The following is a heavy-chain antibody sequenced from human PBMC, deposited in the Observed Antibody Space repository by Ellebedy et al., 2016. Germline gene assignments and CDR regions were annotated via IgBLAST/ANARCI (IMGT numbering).Heavy chain of an antibody. CDR2: IKQDGSEK. CDR3: ARDALDSSGWYSDFDY. J-gene: IGHJ4*02. V-gene: IGHV3-7*01. CDR1: GFTVSSYW. D-gene: IGHD6-19*01. Sequence: GGSLRLSCAASGFTVSSYWMSWVRQAPGKGLEWVANIKQDGSEKYYVDSVKGRFTISRDNSKNTLYLQMNSLRAEDTAVYYCARDALDSSGWYSDFDYWGQGTLVTVSS.